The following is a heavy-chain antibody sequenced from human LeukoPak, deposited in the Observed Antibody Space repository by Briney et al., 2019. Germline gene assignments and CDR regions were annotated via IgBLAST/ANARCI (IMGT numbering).Heavy chain of an antibody. D-gene: IGHD3-10*01. V-gene: IGHV1-18*01. CDR1: GYTFTSYG. CDR3: ARDPLLWFGELLAEGSFFDY. J-gene: IGHJ4*02. CDR2: ISAYNGNT. Sequence: GASVKVSCKAFGYTFTSYGISWVRQAPGQGLEWMGWISAYNGNTNYAQKLQGRVTMTTDTSTSTAYMELRSLRSDDTAVYYCARDPLLWFGELLAEGSFFDYWGQGTLVTVSS.